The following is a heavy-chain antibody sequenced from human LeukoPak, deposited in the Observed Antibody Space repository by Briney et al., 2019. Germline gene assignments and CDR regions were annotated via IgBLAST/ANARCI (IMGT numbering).Heavy chain of an antibody. D-gene: IGHD2-2*01. CDR2: TRNKANSYTT. Sequence: PGGSLRLSCAASGFTFNDHYMDWVRQAPGKGLEWVGRTRNKANSYTTEYAASVKGRFTISRDDSKNSLYLQMNSLKTEDTAVYYCTRASSTMIYYYYYYMDVWGKGTTVTVSS. V-gene: IGHV3-72*01. J-gene: IGHJ6*03. CDR1: GFTFNDHY. CDR3: TRASSTMIYYYYYYMDV.